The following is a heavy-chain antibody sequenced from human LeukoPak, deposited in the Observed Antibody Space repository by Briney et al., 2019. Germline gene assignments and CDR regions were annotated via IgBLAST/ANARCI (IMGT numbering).Heavy chain of an antibody. CDR1: RFTFSSYS. J-gene: IGHJ6*03. V-gene: IGHV3-21*01. CDR2: ISTSSSYI. Sequence: PGGSLRLSCAASRFTFSSYSMNWVRQAPGKGLEWVSSISTSSSYIYYADSVKGRFTISRDNAKKSVYLQVNSLRAEDTAVYYCAREGDCSGGSCFDYYYYYYMDVWGKGTTVTISS. D-gene: IGHD2-15*01. CDR3: AREGDCSGGSCFDYYYYYYMDV.